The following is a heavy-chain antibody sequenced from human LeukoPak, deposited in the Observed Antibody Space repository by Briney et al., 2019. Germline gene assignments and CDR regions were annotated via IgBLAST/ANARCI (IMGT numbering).Heavy chain of an antibody. CDR1: GFTFSSYA. D-gene: IGHD6-19*01. Sequence: GGSLRLSCAASGFTFSSYAMHWVRQAPGKGLEWVAVISYDGSNKYYADSVKGRFTISRGNSKNTLYLQMNSLRAEDTAVYYCARDPYASGWPDYWGQGTLVTVSS. CDR2: ISYDGSNK. V-gene: IGHV3-30*04. CDR3: ARDPYASGWPDY. J-gene: IGHJ4*02.